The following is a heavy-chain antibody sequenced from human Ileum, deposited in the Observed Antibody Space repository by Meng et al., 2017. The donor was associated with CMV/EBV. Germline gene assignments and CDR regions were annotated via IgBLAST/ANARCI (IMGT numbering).Heavy chain of an antibody. J-gene: IGHJ4*02. D-gene: IGHD3-16*01. Sequence: SETLSLTFAVSGASITDVYWSWIRQPPGKGRDWIGYIHYSGSTYYNPSLRSRVTMSLDTSKNQFSLSLNSVTAGETALYYCAKFRAPWGDNDYFDYWGQGMPVTVSS. CDR1: GASITDVY. CDR2: IHYSGST. CDR3: AKFRAPWGDNDYFDY. V-gene: IGHV4-59*01.